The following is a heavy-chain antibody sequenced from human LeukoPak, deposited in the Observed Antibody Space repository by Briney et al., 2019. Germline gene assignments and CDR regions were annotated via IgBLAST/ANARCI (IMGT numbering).Heavy chain of an antibody. J-gene: IGHJ4*02. CDR1: IGSVSKDD. Sequence: PSETLSLTCGVSIGSVSKDDWSWIRQSAGKGLEWIGHIYGSGNTFYNPSLESRVTMSLDTSKNQFSLNLTSVTAADTAVYYCAGGPYDSSADYWGQGTLVTVSS. V-gene: IGHV4-4*07. CDR2: IYGSGNT. CDR3: AGGPYDSSADY. D-gene: IGHD3-22*01.